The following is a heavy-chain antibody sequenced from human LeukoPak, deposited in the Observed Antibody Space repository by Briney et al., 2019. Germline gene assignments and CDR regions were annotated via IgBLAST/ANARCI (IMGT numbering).Heavy chain of an antibody. V-gene: IGHV1-2*02. CDR3: ARDSGYSSGWTNDY. Sequence: GASVKVSCKASGYTFTSYYMHWVRQAPGQGLEWMGWINPNSGGTNYAQKFQGRVTMTRDTSISTAYMELSRLRSDDTAVYYCARDSGYSSGWTNDYWGQGTLVTVSS. D-gene: IGHD6-19*01. CDR1: GYTFTSYY. CDR2: INPNSGGT. J-gene: IGHJ4*02.